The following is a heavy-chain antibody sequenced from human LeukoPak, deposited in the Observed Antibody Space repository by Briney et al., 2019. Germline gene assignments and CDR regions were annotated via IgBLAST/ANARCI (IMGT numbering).Heavy chain of an antibody. CDR2: INPSSSYT. V-gene: IGHV3-11*06. D-gene: IGHD1-7*01. CDR1: GFTFSDYY. CDR3: AGCVTGSTYCNY. J-gene: IGHJ4*02. Sequence: GGSLRLSCAASGFTFSDYYMSWIRQAPGKGLEWVSYINPSSSYTNYADSVKGRFTISRDNAKNSLHLQMNSLRAEDTAVYYCAGCVTGSTYCNYWGQGTLVTVSS.